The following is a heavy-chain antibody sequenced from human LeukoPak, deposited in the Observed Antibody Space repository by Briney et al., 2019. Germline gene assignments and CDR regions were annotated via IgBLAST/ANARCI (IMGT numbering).Heavy chain of an antibody. Sequence: WGSLRLSCAASGFTFSSYSMNWIRQAPGKGLEWVSSISSSSSYIYYADSVKGRFTISTDNAKTSLYLQMNSLRAEDTAVYYCARARVATFDYWGQGTLVTVSS. CDR3: ARARVATFDY. J-gene: IGHJ4*02. CDR1: GFTFSSYS. CDR2: ISSSSSYI. V-gene: IGHV3-21*01. D-gene: IGHD5-12*01.